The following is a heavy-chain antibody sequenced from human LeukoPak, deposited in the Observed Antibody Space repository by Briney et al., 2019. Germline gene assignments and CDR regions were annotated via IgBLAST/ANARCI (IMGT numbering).Heavy chain of an antibody. CDR2: ISYDGSNK. CDR1: GFTFSSYG. D-gene: IGHD6-6*01. Sequence: GGSLRLSCAASGFTFSSYGMHWVRQAPAKGRGGVAVISYDGSNKYYADSVKGRFTISRDNSKNTLYLQMNSLRAEDTAVYYCAKDFSSSSEVGYWGQGTLVTVSS. V-gene: IGHV3-30*18. J-gene: IGHJ4*02. CDR3: AKDFSSSSEVGY.